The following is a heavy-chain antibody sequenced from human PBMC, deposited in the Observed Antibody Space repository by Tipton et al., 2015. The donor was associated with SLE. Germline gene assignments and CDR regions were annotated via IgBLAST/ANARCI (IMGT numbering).Heavy chain of an antibody. Sequence: SLRLSCAASGFTFSSYAMHWVRQAPGKGLEWVAVISYDGSNKYYADSVKGRFTISRDNSKNTLYLQMNSLRAEDTAVYYCARDPTASDIVVVPAANGGYFQHWGQGTLVTASS. V-gene: IGHV3-30*04. J-gene: IGHJ1*01. D-gene: IGHD2-2*01. CDR1: GFTFSSYA. CDR3: ARDPTASDIVVVPAANGGYFQH. CDR2: ISYDGSNK.